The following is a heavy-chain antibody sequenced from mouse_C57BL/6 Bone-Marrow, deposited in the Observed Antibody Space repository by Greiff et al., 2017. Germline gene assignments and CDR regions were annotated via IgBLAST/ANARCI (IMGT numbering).Heavy chain of an antibody. V-gene: IGHV1-39*01. Sequence: VQLQQSGPELVKPGASVKISCKTSGYSFTDYNMNWVKQSNGKSLEWIGVINPNYGTTSYNQKFKGKATLTVDQSSSTAYIHLNSLTSEDSAVYYGARGYDYDYAMDYWGQGTSVTVSS. CDR2: INPNYGTT. CDR3: ARGYDYDYAMDY. D-gene: IGHD2-4*01. CDR1: GYSFTDYN. J-gene: IGHJ4*01.